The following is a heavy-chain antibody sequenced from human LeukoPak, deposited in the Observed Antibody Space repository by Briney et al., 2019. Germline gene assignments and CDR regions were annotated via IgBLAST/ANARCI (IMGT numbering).Heavy chain of an antibody. CDR1: EFTYG. D-gene: IGHD6-13*01. V-gene: IGHV3-21*01. J-gene: IGHJ4*02. Sequence: SGGSLRLSCAASEFTYGMNWVRQAPGTGLECVSAISSSGSNTYYADSVKGRFTISRDNAKNTLYLQMNSLRAEDTAVYYCARAGYSSRGDYFDYWGQGTLVTVSS. CDR3: ARAGYSSRGDYFDY. CDR2: ISSSGSNT.